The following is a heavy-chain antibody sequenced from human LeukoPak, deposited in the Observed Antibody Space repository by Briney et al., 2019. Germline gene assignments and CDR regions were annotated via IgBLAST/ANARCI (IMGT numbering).Heavy chain of an antibody. CDR2: INPNSGDT. CDR3: TRADWSMLDY. J-gene: IGHJ4*02. D-gene: IGHD1-1*01. CDR1: GGTFSSYA. V-gene: IGHV1-2*02. Sequence: GASVKVSCKASGGTFSSYAISWVRQAPGQGLEWMGWINPNSGDTNFAQKFQGRVTLTRDTSISAVYMELSRLRSDDTAVYYCTRADWSMLDYWGQGTLVTVSS.